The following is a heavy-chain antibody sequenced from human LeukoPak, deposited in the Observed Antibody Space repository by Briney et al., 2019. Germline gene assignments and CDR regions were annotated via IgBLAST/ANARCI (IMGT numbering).Heavy chain of an antibody. V-gene: IGHV3-21*01. D-gene: IGHD5-18*01. Sequence: GGSLRLSCAASGFTFSSYAMNWVRQAPGKRLEWVSSIIGSGRDTYYADSVKGRFTISRDNAKNSLYLQMNSLRAEDTAVYYCARGRGYSYGSLPGYWGQGTLVTVSS. CDR3: ARGRGYSYGSLPGY. CDR1: GFTFSSYA. CDR2: IIGSGRDT. J-gene: IGHJ4*02.